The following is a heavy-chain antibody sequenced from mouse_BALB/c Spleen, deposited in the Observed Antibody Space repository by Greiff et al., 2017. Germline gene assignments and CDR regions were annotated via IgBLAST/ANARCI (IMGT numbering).Heavy chain of an antibody. J-gene: IGHJ1*01. D-gene: IGHD2-4*01. CDR2: IWSGGST. Sequence: QVQLKESGPGLVQPSQSLSITCTVSGFSLTSYGVHWVRQSPGKGLEWLGVIWSGGSTDYNAAFISRLSISKDNSKSQVFFKMNSLQANDTAIYYCARNFNYDGWYFDVWGAGTTVTVSS. CDR3: ARNFNYDGWYFDV. V-gene: IGHV2-2*02. CDR1: GFSLTSYG.